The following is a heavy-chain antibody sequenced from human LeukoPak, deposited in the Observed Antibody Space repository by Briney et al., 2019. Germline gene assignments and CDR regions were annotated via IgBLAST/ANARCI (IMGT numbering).Heavy chain of an antibody. CDR2: IHHSGTT. CDR1: GGSISLYL. CDR3: AGGVRGRLGAAIDHYYYALHV. Sequence: SETLSLTCTVSGGSISLYLWSWVRQSPGKGLDWLGYIHHSGTTNYDPSLKSRVTISIDTSKNQFSLKLNSLTAADTAVYYCAGGVRGRLGAAIDHYYYALHVWGRGTMVTVSS. V-gene: IGHV4-59*03. J-gene: IGHJ6*02. D-gene: IGHD1-26*01.